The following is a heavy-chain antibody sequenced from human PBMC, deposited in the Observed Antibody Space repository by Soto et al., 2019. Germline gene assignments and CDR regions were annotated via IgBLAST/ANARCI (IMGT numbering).Heavy chain of an antibody. V-gene: IGHV3-15*07. CDR3: TTDMPAGMNYYYYGMDV. CDR1: GFTFSNAW. Sequence: EVQLVESGGGLVKPGGSLRLSCAASGFTFSNAWMNWVRQAPGKGLEWVGRIKSKTDGGTTDYAAPVKGRFTISRDDSKNTLYLQMNSLKTEDTAVYYCTTDMPAGMNYYYYGMDVWGQGTTVTVSS. CDR2: IKSKTDGGTT. J-gene: IGHJ6*02. D-gene: IGHD2-2*01.